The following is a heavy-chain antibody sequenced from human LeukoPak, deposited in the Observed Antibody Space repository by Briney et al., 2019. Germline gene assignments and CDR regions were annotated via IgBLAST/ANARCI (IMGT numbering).Heavy chain of an antibody. CDR2: IRYDGSYK. D-gene: IGHD3-10*01. CDR1: GFSFSRNG. Sequence: GGSLRLSRAASGFSFSRNGMHWVRQAPGKGLEWVVFIRYDGSYKYYADSVKGRFTITRDNSKNTLYLHMDSLSAEDTAVYFCAKDRPPYDYYGSGSYLDYWGQGILVTVSS. CDR3: AKDRPPYDYYGSGSYLDY. V-gene: IGHV3-30*02. J-gene: IGHJ4*02.